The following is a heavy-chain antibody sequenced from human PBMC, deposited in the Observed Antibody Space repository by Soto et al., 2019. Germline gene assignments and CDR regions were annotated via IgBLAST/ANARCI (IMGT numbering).Heavy chain of an antibody. CDR2: ISAYNGNT. Sequence: ASVKVSCKSSGYAFTRYNIRWVRQAPGQGLEWMGWISAYNGNTNYAQNLQGRVTMTTDTSTSTAYMELRSLRSDDTAVYYCARASGRSYWFDPSGQGTLVTVSS. J-gene: IGHJ5*02. V-gene: IGHV1-18*01. CDR1: GYAFTRYN. D-gene: IGHD1-26*01. CDR3: ARASGRSYWFDP.